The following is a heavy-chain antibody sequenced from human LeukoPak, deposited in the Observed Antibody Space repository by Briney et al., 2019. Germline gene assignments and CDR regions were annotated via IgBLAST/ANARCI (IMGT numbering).Heavy chain of an antibody. D-gene: IGHD5-18*01. CDR2: IIPIFGTA. CDR3: ARGARIQLLDQGYYYYMDV. CDR1: GGTFSSYA. J-gene: IGHJ6*03. Sequence: SVKVSCKASGGTFSSYAISWVRQAPGQGLEWMGGIIPIFGTANYAQKFQGRVTITADESTSTAYMELSSLRSEDTAVYYCARGARIQLLDQGYYYYMDVWGKGTTVSISS. V-gene: IGHV1-69*13.